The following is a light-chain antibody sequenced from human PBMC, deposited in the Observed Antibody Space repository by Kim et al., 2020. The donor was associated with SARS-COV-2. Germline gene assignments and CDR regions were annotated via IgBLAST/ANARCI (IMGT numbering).Light chain of an antibody. J-gene: IGKJ1*01. V-gene: IGKV3-20*01. CDR1: QSLNGTY. CDR2: GAS. Sequence: PCEGAPLSCRASQSLNGTYLAWCQQQPCQAPRLLLYGASSRATGIPDRISGSGSGTDFTLTISSLEPEDFAVYYCQQYGSSSRWTFGQGTKVDIK. CDR3: QQYGSSSRWT.